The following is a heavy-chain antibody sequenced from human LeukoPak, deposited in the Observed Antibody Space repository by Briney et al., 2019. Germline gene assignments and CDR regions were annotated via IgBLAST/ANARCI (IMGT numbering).Heavy chain of an antibody. Sequence: GGSLRLSCAASGFTVSSNYMSWVRQAPGKGLEWVSVIYSGGSTYYADSVKGRFTISRDNSKNTLYLQMNSLRAEDTAVYYCARGMSDSSGYYYNYFDYWGQGTLVTVSS. D-gene: IGHD3-22*01. CDR3: ARGMSDSSGYYYNYFDY. J-gene: IGHJ4*02. CDR2: IYSGGST. CDR1: GFTVSSNY. V-gene: IGHV3-53*01.